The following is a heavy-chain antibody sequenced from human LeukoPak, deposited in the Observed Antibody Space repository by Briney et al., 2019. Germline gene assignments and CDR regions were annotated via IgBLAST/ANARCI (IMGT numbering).Heavy chain of an antibody. CDR3: ARGEGVLRYFAWFDP. Sequence: SETLSLTCAVYGGSFSGYYWSWIRQPPGKGLEWIGEINHSGSTNYNPSLKSRVTISVDTSKNQFSLKLSSVTAADTAVCYCARGEGVLRYFAWFDPWGQGTLVTVSS. CDR2: INHSGST. D-gene: IGHD3-9*01. V-gene: IGHV4-34*01. CDR1: GGSFSGYY. J-gene: IGHJ5*02.